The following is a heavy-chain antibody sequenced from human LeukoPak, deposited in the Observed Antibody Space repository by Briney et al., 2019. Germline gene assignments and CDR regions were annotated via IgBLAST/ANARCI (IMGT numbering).Heavy chain of an antibody. CDR3: ARDIWFGELTDAFDI. CDR2: VNPNSGGT. Sequence: ASVKVSCKASGYTFTGYYMHWVRQAPGQGLEWMGWVNPNSGGTNYAQKFQGRVTMTRDTSISTAYMELSRLRSDDTAVYYCARDIWFGELTDAFDIWGQGTMVTVSS. V-gene: IGHV1-2*02. CDR1: GYTFTGYY. J-gene: IGHJ3*02. D-gene: IGHD3-10*01.